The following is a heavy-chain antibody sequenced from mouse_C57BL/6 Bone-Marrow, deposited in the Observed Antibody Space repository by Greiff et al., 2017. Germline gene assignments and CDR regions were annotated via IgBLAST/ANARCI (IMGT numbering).Heavy chain of an antibody. Sequence: EVMLVESGGDLVKPGGSLKLSCAASGFTFSSYGMSWVRQTPDKRLEWVATISSGGSYTYYPDSVKGRFTISRDNAKNTLYLQMSSLKSEDTAMYYCARGGYYAGYWGQGTTLTVSS. CDR3: ARGGYYAGY. CDR1: GFTFSSYG. V-gene: IGHV5-6*02. J-gene: IGHJ2*01. D-gene: IGHD2-3*01. CDR2: ISSGGSYT.